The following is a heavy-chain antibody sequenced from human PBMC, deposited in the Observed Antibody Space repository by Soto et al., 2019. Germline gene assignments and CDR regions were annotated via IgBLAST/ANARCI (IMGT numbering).Heavy chain of an antibody. J-gene: IGHJ4*02. CDR3: ARDGSFESFDY. CDR2: IKEDGSEK. CDR1: GFTFSSYW. Sequence: PGGSLRLSCAASGFTFSSYWMSWVRQAPGKGLEWVASIKEDGSEKSYVDSVKGRFTISRDNAKNSMYLQMDSLRAEDTAVYYCARDGSFESFDYWGPGNLVTVSS. V-gene: IGHV3-7*01. D-gene: IGHD1-1*01.